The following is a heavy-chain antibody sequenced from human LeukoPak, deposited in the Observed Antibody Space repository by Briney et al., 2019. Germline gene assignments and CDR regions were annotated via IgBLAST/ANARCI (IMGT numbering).Heavy chain of an antibody. CDR3: AKKICSLGTCSGMDV. Sequence: GGSLRLSCAASGFTFSSYAMRWVRQAPGKGLEWVSSIGSGGTTYYADSVKGRFTISRDSPKNTLYLQMNSLRAEDTAVCYCAKKICSLGTCSGMDVWGQGTTVTVSS. V-gene: IGHV3-23*01. CDR2: IGSGGTT. D-gene: IGHD3-16*01. CDR1: GFTFSSYA. J-gene: IGHJ6*02.